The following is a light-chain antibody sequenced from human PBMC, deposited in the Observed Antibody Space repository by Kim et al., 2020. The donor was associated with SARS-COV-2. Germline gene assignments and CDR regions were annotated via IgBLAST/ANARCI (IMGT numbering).Light chain of an antibody. CDR3: QVWDSSSDPVL. J-gene: IGLJ2*01. V-gene: IGLV3-21*04. CDR1: NIGSKS. CDR2: YDS. Sequence: SYELTQPPSVSVAPGKTARITCGGNNIGSKSVHWYQQKPGQAPVVVIYYDSDRPSGIPERFSGSNSGNTATLTISRVEAGDEADYYCQVWDSSSDPVLFG.